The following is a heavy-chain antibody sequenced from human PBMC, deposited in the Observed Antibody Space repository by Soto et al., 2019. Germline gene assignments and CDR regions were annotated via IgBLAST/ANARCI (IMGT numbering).Heavy chain of an antibody. V-gene: IGHV4-34*01. J-gene: IGHJ5*02. D-gene: IGHD5-12*01. CDR3: ARRELAIVTTMRNWFDP. Sequence: SETRWFPCGLGPESFSAYYWTRIRQPPGKGLEWIGEINHSGGTNYSPSLKSRVTISVDTSKNRFSLKLSSVTAEDMAVYHCARRELAIVTTMRNWFDPWGQGTLVAFSS. CDR1: PESFSAYY. CDR2: INHSGGT.